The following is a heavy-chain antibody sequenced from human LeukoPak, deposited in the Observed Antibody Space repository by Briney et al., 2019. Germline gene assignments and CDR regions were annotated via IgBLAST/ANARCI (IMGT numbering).Heavy chain of an antibody. D-gene: IGHD6-13*01. CDR1: GYTFTSYG. V-gene: IGHV1-3*01. Sequence: ASVKVSCKASGYTFTSYGISWVRQAPGQGLEWMGWINAGNGNTKYSQKFQARVTITRDTSASTAYMELSSLRSEGTAVYYCARDPIGSRWPYYFDYWGQGTLVTVSS. CDR2: INAGNGNT. J-gene: IGHJ4*02. CDR3: ARDPIGSRWPYYFDY.